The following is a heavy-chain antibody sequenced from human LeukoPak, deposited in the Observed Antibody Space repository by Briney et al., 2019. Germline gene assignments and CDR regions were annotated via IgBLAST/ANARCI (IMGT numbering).Heavy chain of an antibody. CDR2: INANIGGT. J-gene: IGHJ5*02. CDR1: GYTFTGYY. V-gene: IGHV1-2*02. CDR3: VRVRAYNWNDAWFDP. D-gene: IGHD1-20*01. Sequence: ASVKVSCKASGYTFTGYYMHWVRQAPGQALEWIGWINANIGGTNYAQKFQGKVTMTRVTCISTAHMELGGLRCDDPAVYCVVRVRAYNWNDAWFDPWGQGTLVTASS.